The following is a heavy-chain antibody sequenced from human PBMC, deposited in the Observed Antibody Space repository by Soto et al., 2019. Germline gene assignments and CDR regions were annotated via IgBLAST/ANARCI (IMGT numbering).Heavy chain of an antibody. CDR2: MNPNSGNT. CDR3: ARERSSGWYVDY. CDR1: GYTFTSYD. V-gene: IGHV1-8*01. D-gene: IGHD6-19*01. Sequence: QVQLVQSGAEVKKPGASVKVSCKASGYTFTSYDINWVRQATGQGLEWMGWMNPNSGNTGYAQKFQGRXXTXRXXSISAAYMELSSLRSEDTAVYYCARERSSGWYVDYWGQGNLVTVSS. J-gene: IGHJ4*02.